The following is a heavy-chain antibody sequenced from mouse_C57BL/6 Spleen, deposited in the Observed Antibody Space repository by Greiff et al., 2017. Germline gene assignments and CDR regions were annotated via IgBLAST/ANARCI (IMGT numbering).Heavy chain of an antibody. CDR1: GYTFTSYW. D-gene: IGHD2-5*01. Sequence: VQLQQSGAELVKPGASVKMSCKASGYTFTSYWITWVKQRPGQGLEWIGDIYPGSGSTNYNQKFKSKATLTVDTSSSTAYMQLSRLTSEDSAVYYCARSWYSIYGGNAMDYWGQGTSVTVSS. CDR3: ARSWYSIYGGNAMDY. V-gene: IGHV1-55*01. CDR2: IYPGSGST. J-gene: IGHJ4*01.